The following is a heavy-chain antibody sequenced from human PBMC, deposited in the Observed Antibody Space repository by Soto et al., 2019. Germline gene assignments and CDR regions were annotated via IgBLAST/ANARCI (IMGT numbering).Heavy chain of an antibody. J-gene: IGHJ5*02. CDR1: GFTFDDYA. D-gene: IGHD2-2*01. CDR2: ISWNSGSI. CDR3: AKAAAARIPAANWFDP. Sequence: GGSLRLSCAASGFTFDDYAMHWVRQAPGKGLEWVSGISWNSGSIGYADSVKGRFTISRDNAKNSLYLQMNSLRAEDTALYYCAKAAAARIPAANWFDPWGQGTLVTVSS. V-gene: IGHV3-9*01.